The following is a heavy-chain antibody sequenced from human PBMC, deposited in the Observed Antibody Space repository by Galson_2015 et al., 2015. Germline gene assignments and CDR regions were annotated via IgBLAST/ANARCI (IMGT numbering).Heavy chain of an antibody. Sequence: SLRLSCAASGFTFSSYAMSWVRQAPGKGLEWVSAISASGGRTYYADSVKGRFTISRDNSKNTLYLQMNSLRAEDTAIYYCAKHGGANSMNWYFDLWGRGTLVTVSS. CDR1: GFTFSSYA. J-gene: IGHJ2*01. D-gene: IGHD4/OR15-4a*01. CDR2: ISASGGRT. V-gene: IGHV3-23*01. CDR3: AKHGGANSMNWYFDL.